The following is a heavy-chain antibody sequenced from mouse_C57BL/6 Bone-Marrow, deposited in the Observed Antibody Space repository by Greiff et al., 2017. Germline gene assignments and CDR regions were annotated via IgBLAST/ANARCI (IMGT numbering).Heavy chain of an antibody. V-gene: IGHV5-12*01. CDR2: ISNGGGST. J-gene: IGHJ4*01. CDR3: ARQNYGSSYDARDY. Sequence: EVQLVESGGGLVQPGGSLKLSCAASGFTFSDYYMYWVRQTPEKRLEWVAYISNGGGSTYYPDTVKGRFTISRDNAKNTLYLQLSRLKSEDTAMYYCARQNYGSSYDARDYWGQGTSVTVSS. CDR1: GFTFSDYY. D-gene: IGHD1-1*01.